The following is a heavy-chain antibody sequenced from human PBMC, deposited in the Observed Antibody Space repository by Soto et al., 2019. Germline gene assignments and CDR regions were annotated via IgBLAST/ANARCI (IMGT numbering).Heavy chain of an antibody. CDR2: IYWDDQK. J-gene: IGHJ6*04. Sequence: QITLKESGPTLMKPTQTLTLTCTFSGFSFTTYGVGVGWIRQAPGKAPEWLALIYWDDQKTFRSSLESRLTITKDTSKDQVVLTITNMDPVDTATYYCTKKGQYHDSSACGRDCYMDVWGKGTTVTVSS. D-gene: IGHD2-2*01. CDR3: TKKGQYHDSSACGRDCYMDV. V-gene: IGHV2-5*02. CDR1: GFSFTTYGVG.